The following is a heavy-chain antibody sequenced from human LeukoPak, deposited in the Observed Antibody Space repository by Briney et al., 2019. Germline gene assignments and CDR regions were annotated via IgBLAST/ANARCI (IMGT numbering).Heavy chain of an antibody. Sequence: GGSLRLSCAASGFTFSSYAMNWVRRAPGKGLEWVSVISDSGGSTYYTDSVKGRFTISRDNSKNTLYLQMNSLRAEDTAVYYCAKGIAAAFAEYFQHWGQGTLVTVSS. CDR2: ISDSGGST. CDR3: AKGIAAAFAEYFQH. D-gene: IGHD6-13*01. J-gene: IGHJ1*01. V-gene: IGHV3-23*01. CDR1: GFTFSSYA.